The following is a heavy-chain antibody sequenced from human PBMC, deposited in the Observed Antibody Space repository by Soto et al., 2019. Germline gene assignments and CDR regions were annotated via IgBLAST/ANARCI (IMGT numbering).Heavy chain of an antibody. V-gene: IGHV1-69*02. Sequence: QVQLVQSGAEVKKPGSSVKVSCKASGGTFSSYTISWVRQAPGQGLEWMGRIIPFLGIANYAHKFQGRVTITADKSTSTAYMELSSLRSEDTAVYYCANGNSYYFDYWGQGTLVTVSS. CDR1: GGTFSSYT. D-gene: IGHD4-4*01. CDR3: ANGNSYYFDY. J-gene: IGHJ4*02. CDR2: IIPFLGIA.